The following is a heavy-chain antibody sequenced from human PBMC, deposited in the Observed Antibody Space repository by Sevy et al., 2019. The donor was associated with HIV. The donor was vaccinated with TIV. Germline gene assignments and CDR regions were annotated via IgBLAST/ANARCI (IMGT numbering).Heavy chain of an antibody. D-gene: IGHD3-10*01. CDR1: GGSIRSSHW. J-gene: IGHJ6*02. V-gene: IGHV4-4*02. CDR2: INYSGSR. Sequence: SETLSLTCAVSGGSIRSSHWWSWVRQSPGKGLEWIGEINYSGSRNYNPSLKSRLTIPVDTSNNLFSLKLSSVTAADTAVYYCAREEYFYGSGTYGYGMDVWGQGTTVTVSS. CDR3: AREEYFYGSGTYGYGMDV.